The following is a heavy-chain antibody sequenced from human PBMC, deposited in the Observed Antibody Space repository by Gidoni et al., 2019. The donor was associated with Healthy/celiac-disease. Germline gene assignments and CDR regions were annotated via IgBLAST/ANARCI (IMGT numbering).Heavy chain of an antibody. CDR2: INHSGST. Sequence: QVQLQQWGAGLLKPSETLSLTCAVYGGSFSGYYWSWIRQPPGKGLEWIGEINHSGSTNYNPSLKSRVTISVDTSKNQFSLKLSSVTAADTAVYYCARGRDSGSYYIADYWGQGTLVTVSS. V-gene: IGHV4-34*01. CDR3: ARGRDSGSYYIADY. D-gene: IGHD1-26*01. J-gene: IGHJ4*02. CDR1: GGSFSGYY.